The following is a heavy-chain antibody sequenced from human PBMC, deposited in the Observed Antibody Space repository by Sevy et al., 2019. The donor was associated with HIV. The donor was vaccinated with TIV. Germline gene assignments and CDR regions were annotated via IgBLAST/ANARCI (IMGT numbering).Heavy chain of an antibody. CDR3: ARHGIRDAFDI. D-gene: IGHD1-1*01. Sequence: SETLSLTCTVSGGSISNIHYYWGWIRQPPGKGLEWVGSIYYSGSTYYNPSLKSRVTVSFDTSKNQFSLKLSSVTATDTAVYYCARHGIRDAFDIWGQGTMVTVSS. CDR2: IYYSGST. V-gene: IGHV4-39*01. J-gene: IGHJ3*02. CDR1: GGSISNIHYY.